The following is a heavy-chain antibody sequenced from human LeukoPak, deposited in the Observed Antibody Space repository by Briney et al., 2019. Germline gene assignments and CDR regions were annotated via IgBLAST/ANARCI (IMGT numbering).Heavy chain of an antibody. CDR2: IIPIFGTA. V-gene: IGHV1-69*05. CDR1: GGTFSSYA. CDR3: ARPKSLGATGNYFDY. J-gene: IGHJ4*02. Sequence: ASVKVSCKASGGTFSSYAISWVRQAPGQGLEWMGRIIPIFGTANYAQKFQGRVTITTDESTSTAYMELSSLRPEDTAVYYCARPKSLGATGNYFDYWGQGTLVTVSS. D-gene: IGHD1-26*01.